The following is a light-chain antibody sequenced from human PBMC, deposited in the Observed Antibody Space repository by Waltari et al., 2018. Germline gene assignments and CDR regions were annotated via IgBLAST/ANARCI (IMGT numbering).Light chain of an antibody. J-gene: IGLJ1*01. Sequence: QSVLTQPPSASGTPGQRVTISCSGSSSNIGSNYVSWFQQLPGTAPKLLIYRNNQRPSGVPDRFSGSKSGTSASLAISGLRSEDEADYYCAAWDDSLSGFYVFGTGTKVTVL. CDR3: AAWDDSLSGFYV. V-gene: IGLV1-47*01. CDR2: RNN. CDR1: SSNIGSNY.